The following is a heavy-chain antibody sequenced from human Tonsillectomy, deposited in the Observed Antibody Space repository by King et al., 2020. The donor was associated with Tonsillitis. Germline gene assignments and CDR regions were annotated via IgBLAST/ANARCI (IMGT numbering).Heavy chain of an antibody. V-gene: IGHV1-2*02. Sequence: QLVQSGAEVKKPGASVKVSCKASGYTFTAYYMYWVRQAPGQGLEWMGWINPNSGGANYAQKFQGRVTMTRDTSISTAYMELSRLRSDDTAVYYCARGPWVYDSSSVVLWGQGTLGTVSS. CDR2: INPNSGGA. J-gene: IGHJ4*02. D-gene: IGHD6-13*01. CDR1: GYTFTAYY. CDR3: ARGPWVYDSSSVVL.